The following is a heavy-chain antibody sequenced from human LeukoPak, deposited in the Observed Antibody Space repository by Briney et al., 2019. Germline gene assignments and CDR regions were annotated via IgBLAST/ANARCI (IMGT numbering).Heavy chain of an antibody. CDR1: GGSMGSYY. D-gene: IGHD3-3*01. CDR2: IYTSGSN. CDR3: AREWSGYYYFDY. J-gene: IGHJ4*02. V-gene: IGHV4-4*07. Sequence: TSSETLSLTCTVSGGSMGSYYWNWIRQAAGKGLEWIGRIYTSGSNNYNPSLKSRVSMSVDTSKNQFSLNLSSVTAADTAVYYCAREWSGYYYFDYWGQGAPVTVSS.